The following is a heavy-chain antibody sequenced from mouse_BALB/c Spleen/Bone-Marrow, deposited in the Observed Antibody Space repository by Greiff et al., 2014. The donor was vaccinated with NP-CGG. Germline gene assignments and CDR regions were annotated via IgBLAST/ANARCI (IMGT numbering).Heavy chain of an antibody. Sequence: LEESGAELVKPGASVKLSCTASGFNIKDTYMHWVKQRPEQGLEWIGRIDPANGNTKYDPKFQGRATITADTSSNTAYLQLSSLTSEDTAVYYCASYVYGYYFDYWGQGTTLTASS. D-gene: IGHD2-2*01. J-gene: IGHJ2*01. CDR3: ASYVYGYYFDY. V-gene: IGHV14-3*02. CDR2: IDPANGNT. CDR1: GFNIKDTY.